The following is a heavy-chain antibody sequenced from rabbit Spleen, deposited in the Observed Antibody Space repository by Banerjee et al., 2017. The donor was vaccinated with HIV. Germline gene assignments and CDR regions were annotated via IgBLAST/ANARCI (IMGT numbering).Heavy chain of an antibody. Sequence: QEQLVESGGGLVQPEGSLTLTCTASGFSFSSGRYMGWVRQAPGKGLEWIACIGSGSSGVTYYASWAKSRFTISQTSSTTVTLQMTSLTAADTATYFCAREYVNTFNLWGQGTLVTVS. CDR1: GFSFSSGRY. D-gene: IGHD1-1*01. CDR2: IGSGSSGVT. J-gene: IGHJ4*01. V-gene: IGHV1S45*01. CDR3: AREYVNTFNL.